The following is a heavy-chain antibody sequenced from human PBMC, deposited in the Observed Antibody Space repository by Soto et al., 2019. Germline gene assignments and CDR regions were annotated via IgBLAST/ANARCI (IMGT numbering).Heavy chain of an antibody. D-gene: IGHD3-22*01. CDR1: GGSISSSSYY. J-gene: IGHJ4*02. V-gene: IGHV4-39*01. CDR3: ARHKVDYYDSSGYYSFDY. Sequence: SETLSLTCTVSGGSISSSSYYWGWIRQPPGKGLEWIGSIYYSGSTYYNPSLKSRVTISVDTSKNQFSLKLSSVTAADTAVYYCARHKVDYYDSSGYYSFDYWGQGTLVTVSS. CDR2: IYYSGST.